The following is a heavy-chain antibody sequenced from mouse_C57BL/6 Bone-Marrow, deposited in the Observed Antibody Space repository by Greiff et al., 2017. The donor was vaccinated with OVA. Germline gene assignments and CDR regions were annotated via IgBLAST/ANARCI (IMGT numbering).Heavy chain of an antibody. V-gene: IGHV14-1*01. D-gene: IGHD1-1*01. J-gene: IGHJ1*03. Sequence: VQLQQSGAELVRPGASVKLSCTASGFNIKDYYMHWVKQRPEQGLEWIGRIDPEDGDTEYAPKFQGKATMTADPSSNTAYLQLSSLTSEDTAVYYCTTNYYGSRDWYFDVWGTGTTVTVSS. CDR3: TTNYYGSRDWYFDV. CDR2: IDPEDGDT. CDR1: GFNIKDYY.